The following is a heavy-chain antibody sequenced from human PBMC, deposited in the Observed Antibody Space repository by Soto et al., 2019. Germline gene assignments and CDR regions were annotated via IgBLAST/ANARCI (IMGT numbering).Heavy chain of an antibody. J-gene: IGHJ6*02. CDR1: AFSSTNAW. Sequence: EVQLVESGGGLVKPGGSLRLSCAASAFSSTNAWMTWVRQAPGKGLEWIGRIKSKNDGGTTDYAAPVKGRFAISRYDSKNTLYLQRNSLKADATAGYYCTKVSGPWAGSGMNVWGQGTTVIVSS. D-gene: IGHD3-10*01. CDR2: IKSKNDGGTT. V-gene: IGHV3-15*01. CDR3: TKVSGPWAGSGMNV.